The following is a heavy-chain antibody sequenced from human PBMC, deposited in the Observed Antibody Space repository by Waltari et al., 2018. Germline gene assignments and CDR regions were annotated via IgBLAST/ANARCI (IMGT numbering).Heavy chain of an antibody. CDR1: GGSISRSY. CDR2: IYTSGGT. V-gene: IGHV4-4*07. D-gene: IGHD3-3*01. J-gene: IGHJ2*01. Sequence: QVQLQESGPGLVKPSETLSLTCTVSGGSISRSYWSWIRQPAGKGLEWIGRIYTSGGTNYNPSLKSRVTMSVDTSKNQFSLKLSSVTAADTAVYYCARVVDFWSGYYTGRYFDLWGRGTLVTVSS. CDR3: ARVVDFWSGYYTGRYFDL.